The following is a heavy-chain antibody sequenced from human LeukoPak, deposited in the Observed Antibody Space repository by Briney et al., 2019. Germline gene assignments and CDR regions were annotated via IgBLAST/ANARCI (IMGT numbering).Heavy chain of an antibody. CDR1: GGSISSYY. J-gene: IGHJ6*02. V-gene: IGHV4-4*07. CDR3: ARGRGYGLYYYYYGMDV. D-gene: IGHD5-18*01. Sequence: SESLSLTCTVSGGSISSYYWSWIRQPAGKGLEWIGRIYTSGSTNYNPSLKSRVTMSVDTSKNQFSLKLSSVTAADTAVYYCARGRGYGLYYYYYGMDVWGQGTTVTVSS. CDR2: IYTSGST.